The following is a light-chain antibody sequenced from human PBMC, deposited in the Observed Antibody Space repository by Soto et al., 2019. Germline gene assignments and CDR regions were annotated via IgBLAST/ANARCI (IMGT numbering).Light chain of an antibody. J-gene: IGKJ3*01. CDR3: QHRGKWPLVFT. CDR1: QSVDKY. V-gene: IGKV3-11*01. Sequence: EVVLTQSPATLSVSPGERATLSCRASQSVDKYLAWYQQRPGQAPRLIIYNVSNRATGIPARFSGSGSGTDFTLTISSLEPEDFAVYYCQHRGKWPLVFTFGPGTKVDIK. CDR2: NVS.